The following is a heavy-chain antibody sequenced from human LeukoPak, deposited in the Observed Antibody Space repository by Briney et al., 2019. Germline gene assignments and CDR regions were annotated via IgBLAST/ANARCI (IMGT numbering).Heavy chain of an antibody. J-gene: IGHJ6*03. CDR2: ISPSSHYI. V-gene: IGHV3-21*04. D-gene: IGHD5-18*01. CDR3: ARDRHTAMVYYYYYMDV. CDR1: GFTFSSYA. Sequence: GRSLRLSCAASGFTFSSYAMHWVRQAPGKGLEWVSSISPSSHYIYYADSVRGRFTISRDNARSSLYLQMNSLRDEDTAVYYCARDRHTAMVYYYYYMDVWGTGTTVTVSS.